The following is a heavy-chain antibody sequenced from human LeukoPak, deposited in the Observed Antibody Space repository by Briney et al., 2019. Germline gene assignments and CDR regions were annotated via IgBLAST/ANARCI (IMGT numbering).Heavy chain of an antibody. D-gene: IGHD3-16*01. CDR1: GGTFSSYA. CDR3: ARVLGAGYYYYYYMDV. J-gene: IGHJ6*03. Sequence: SVKVSCKASGGTFSSYAISWVRQAPGQGLEWMGGIIPIFGTANYAQKFQGRVTITADESTSTAYMELSSLRSEDTAVYYCARVLGAGYYYYYYMDVWGKGTTVTVSS. V-gene: IGHV1-69*13. CDR2: IIPIFGTA.